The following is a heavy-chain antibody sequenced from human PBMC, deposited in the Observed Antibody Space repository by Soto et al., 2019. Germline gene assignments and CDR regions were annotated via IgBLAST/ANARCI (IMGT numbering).Heavy chain of an antibody. CDR1: GFTFSSYA. J-gene: IGHJ6*02. Sequence: EVQLLESGGGLVQPGGSLRLSCAASGFTFSSYAMKWVRQVPGKGLEWVSLIGESGTPTYYADSVKGRFTISRDNSGNTLFLEMYSLRAEDTAVYYCARYIPGVRYYGMDVWGQGTTVTDSS. D-gene: IGHD2-2*01. CDR2: IGESGTPT. CDR3: ARYIPGVRYYGMDV. V-gene: IGHV3-23*01.